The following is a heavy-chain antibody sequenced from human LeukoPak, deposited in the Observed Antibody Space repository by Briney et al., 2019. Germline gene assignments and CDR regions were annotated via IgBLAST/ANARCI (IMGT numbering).Heavy chain of an antibody. V-gene: IGHV4-38-2*02. CDR2: IYYSGST. J-gene: IGHJ3*02. CDR3: ARSCRILDIVATIRARLGGNGFDI. Sequence: SETLSLTCTVSGYSISSGYYWGWIRQPPGKGLEWIGSIYYSGSTYYNPSLKSRVTISVDTSKNQFSLKLSSVTAADKAVYYCARSCRILDIVATIRARLGGNGFDIWGQGTMVTISS. D-gene: IGHD5-12*01. CDR1: GYSISSGYY.